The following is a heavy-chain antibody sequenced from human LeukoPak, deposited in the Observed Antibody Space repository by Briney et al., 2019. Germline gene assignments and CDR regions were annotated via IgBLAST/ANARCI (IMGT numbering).Heavy chain of an antibody. CDR2: IKQDGSEK. CDR3: ASNYGG. Sequence: GGTLRLSCAASGFTFSSYAISWVRQAPGKGLEWVVNIKQDGSEKYYVDSVGGRFTISRDNAKNSLSLRMNSLRAEDTAVYYCASNYGGWGQGNLVTVSS. D-gene: IGHD4-11*01. CDR1: GFTFSSYA. V-gene: IGHV3-7*03. J-gene: IGHJ4*02.